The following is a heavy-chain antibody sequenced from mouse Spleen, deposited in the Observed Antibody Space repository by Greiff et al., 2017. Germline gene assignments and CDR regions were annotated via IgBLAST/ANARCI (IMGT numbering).Heavy chain of an antibody. J-gene: IGHJ4*01. D-gene: IGHD2-5*01. CDR2: INPSSGYT. V-gene: IGHV1-4*01. CDR1: GYTFTSYT. Sequence: QVQLQQSGAELARPGASVKMSCKASGYTFTSYTMHWVKQRPGQGLEWIGYINPSSGYTKYNQKFKDKATLTADKSSSTAYMQLSSLTSEDSAVYYCARSFYYSNSYYAMDYWGQGTSVTVSS. CDR3: ARSFYYSNSYYAMDY.